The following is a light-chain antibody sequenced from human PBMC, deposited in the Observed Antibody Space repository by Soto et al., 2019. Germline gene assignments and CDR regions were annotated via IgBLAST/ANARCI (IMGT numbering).Light chain of an antibody. J-gene: IGLJ1*01. Sequence: QSALTQPRSVSGSPGQSVTISCTGTSSDVGGYNYVSWYQQHPGKAPKLMIYDVSKRPSGVPDRFSGSKSGNTASLTISGLQAGDEADYYCCSYAGSYPYVFGTGTKLTVL. CDR3: CSYAGSYPYV. V-gene: IGLV2-11*01. CDR1: SSDVGGYNY. CDR2: DVS.